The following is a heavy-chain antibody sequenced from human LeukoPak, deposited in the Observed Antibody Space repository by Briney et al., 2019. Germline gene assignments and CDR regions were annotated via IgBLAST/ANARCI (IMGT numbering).Heavy chain of an antibody. CDR3: ASYGSGESFDY. D-gene: IGHD3-10*01. V-gene: IGHV4-59*01. J-gene: IGHJ4*02. CDR2: IYYSGST. Sequence: SETLSLTCTVSGGSISSYYWSWIRQPPGKGLEWIGYIYYSGSTNYNPSLKSRVAISVDTSKNQFSLKLSSVTAADTAVYYCASYGSGESFDYWGQGTLVTVSS. CDR1: GGSISSYY.